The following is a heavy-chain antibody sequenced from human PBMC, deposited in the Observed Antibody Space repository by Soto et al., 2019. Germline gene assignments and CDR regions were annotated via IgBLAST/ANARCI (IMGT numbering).Heavy chain of an antibody. CDR2: IYNSVST. Sequence: PSETLSLTCTVSGGSISSDYWSWIRQPPGKGLEWIGYIYNSVSTNYNPSLKSRVTISVDTSKNQFSLKLSSVTAADTAVYYCARGLISGSHYSGGWYYFDSWGQGTQVTVSS. J-gene: IGHJ4*02. CDR3: ARGLISGSHYSGGWYYFDS. CDR1: GGSISSDY. V-gene: IGHV4-59*12. D-gene: IGHD1-26*01.